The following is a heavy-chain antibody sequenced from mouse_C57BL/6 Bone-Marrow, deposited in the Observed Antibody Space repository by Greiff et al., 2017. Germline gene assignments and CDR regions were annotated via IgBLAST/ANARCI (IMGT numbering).Heavy chain of an antibody. CDR2: IYPGSGNT. D-gene: IGHD1-1*01. CDR3: SRDYGSSYGYAMDY. Sequence: QVQLQQSGPELVKPGASVKISCKASGYSFTSYYIHWVKQRPGQGLEWIGWIYPGSGNTKYNEKFKGKATLTADTSSSTAYMRHRSLTSEDSAVYYVSRDYGSSYGYAMDYWGQGTSVTVSS. J-gene: IGHJ4*01. CDR1: GYSFTSYY. V-gene: IGHV1-66*01.